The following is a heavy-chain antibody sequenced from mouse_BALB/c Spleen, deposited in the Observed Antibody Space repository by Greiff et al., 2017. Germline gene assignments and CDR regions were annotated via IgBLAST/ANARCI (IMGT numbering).Heavy chain of an antibody. J-gene: IGHJ3*01. Sequence: VKLQESGAELVRPGASVTLSCKASGYTFTDYEMHWVKQTPVHGLEWIGAIDPETGGTAYNQKFKGKATLTADKSSSTAYMELRSLTSEDSAVYYCTRDGVWQFAYWGQGTLVTVFA. V-gene: IGHV1-15*01. D-gene: IGHD2-10*02. CDR3: TRDGVWQFAY. CDR2: IDPETGGT. CDR1: GYTFTDYE.